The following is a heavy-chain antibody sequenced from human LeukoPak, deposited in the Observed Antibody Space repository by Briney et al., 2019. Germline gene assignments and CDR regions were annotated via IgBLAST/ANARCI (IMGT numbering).Heavy chain of an antibody. CDR2: ISWSSGSI. CDR3: AKDLYCSSTSCYIGRYYYYYYGMDV. V-gene: IGHV3-9*01. D-gene: IGHD2-2*02. J-gene: IGHJ6*02. Sequence: PGVSLRLSCAASGFTFDDYAMHWVRHAPGRGLEWVSGISWSSGSIGCADSVEGRFTISRDHAKNSLYLQMNSLRAEDTALYYCAKDLYCSSTSCYIGRYYYYYYGMDVWGQGTTVTVSS. CDR1: GFTFDDYA.